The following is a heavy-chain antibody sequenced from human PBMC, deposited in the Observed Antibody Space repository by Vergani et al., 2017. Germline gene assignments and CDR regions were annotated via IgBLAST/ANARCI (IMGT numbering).Heavy chain of an antibody. Sequence: QVQLVQSGAEVKKPGASVKVSCKASGYIFTSYHINWLRQATGQGLEWMGWMNPNSGNTGYGQKFQGRVTMTRNTSISTAYMELSSLRSEDTAVYYCARWLDSSGYYNYGMDVWGQGTTVTVSS. CDR3: ARWLDSSGYYNYGMDV. V-gene: IGHV1-8*01. D-gene: IGHD3-22*01. CDR1: GYIFTSYH. CDR2: MNPNSGNT. J-gene: IGHJ6*02.